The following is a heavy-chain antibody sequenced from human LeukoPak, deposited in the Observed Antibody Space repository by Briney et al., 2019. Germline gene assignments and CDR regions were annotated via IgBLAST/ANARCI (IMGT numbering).Heavy chain of an antibody. D-gene: IGHD4-17*01. V-gene: IGHV1-46*01. J-gene: IGHJ3*02. Sequence: ASVKVSCKASGYTFTSYYMHWVRQAPGQGLEWMGIINPSGGSTSYAQKFQGRVTMTRDTSTSTVYMELSSLRSEDTAVYYCARAIPTTVTTNAFDIWGQGTMVTVSS. CDR2: INPSGGST. CDR1: GYTFTSYY. CDR3: ARAIPTTVTTNAFDI.